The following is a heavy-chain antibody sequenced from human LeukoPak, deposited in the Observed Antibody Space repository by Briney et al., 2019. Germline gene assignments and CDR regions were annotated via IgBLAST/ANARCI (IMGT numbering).Heavy chain of an antibody. J-gene: IGHJ4*02. D-gene: IGHD2-2*01. CDR1: GFTFSSYS. Sequence: GGSLRLSCAAFGFTFSSYSMNWVRQAPGKGLEWVSYISSSSSTIYYADSVKGRFTISRDNAKNSLYLQMNSLRAEDTAVYYCARDRCSSTSCSWGEVFDYWGQGTLVTVSS. CDR3: ARDRCSSTSCSWGEVFDY. V-gene: IGHV3-48*01. CDR2: ISSSSSTI.